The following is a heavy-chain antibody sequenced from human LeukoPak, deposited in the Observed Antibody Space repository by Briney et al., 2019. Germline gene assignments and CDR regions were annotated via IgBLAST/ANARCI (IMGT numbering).Heavy chain of an antibody. D-gene: IGHD2-15*01. CDR2: IYYSGSA. CDR1: GGSISSYY. CDR3: ARVRGGLDA. Sequence: PSETLYLTCTVSGGSISSYYWSWIRQPPGKGLEWIGYIYYSGSANYNPSLKSRVTISVDTSKNQFSLKLSSVTAADTAVYYCARVRGGLDAWGQGTLVTVSS. V-gene: IGHV4-59*01. J-gene: IGHJ5*02.